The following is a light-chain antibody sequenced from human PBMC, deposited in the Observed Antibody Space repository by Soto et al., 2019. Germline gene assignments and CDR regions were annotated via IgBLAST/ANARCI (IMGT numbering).Light chain of an antibody. CDR2: GAS. V-gene: IGKV3-20*01. CDR1: QSVYSNY. Sequence: EIVLTQSPGTLSSSPGERATLSCRASQSVYSNYLAWYQQKPGHSPRLLVYGASSRAVGIPDRFSGSGSGTDFTLTISRLEPEDFAVYYCQQYGSSLIFGPGTKVDIK. J-gene: IGKJ3*01. CDR3: QQYGSSLI.